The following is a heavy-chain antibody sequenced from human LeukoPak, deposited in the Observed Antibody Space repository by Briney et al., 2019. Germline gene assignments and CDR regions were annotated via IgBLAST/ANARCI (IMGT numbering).Heavy chain of an antibody. Sequence: KPSETLSLTCAVYGGSFSGYYWSWIRQPPGKGLEWIGEINHSGSTNYNPSLKSRVTISVDTSKSQFSLKLSSVTAADTAVYYCARVEGIAVAGTEPYYFDYWGQGTLVTVSS. D-gene: IGHD6-19*01. CDR3: ARVEGIAVAGTEPYYFDY. CDR1: GGSFSGYY. V-gene: IGHV4-34*01. CDR2: INHSGST. J-gene: IGHJ4*02.